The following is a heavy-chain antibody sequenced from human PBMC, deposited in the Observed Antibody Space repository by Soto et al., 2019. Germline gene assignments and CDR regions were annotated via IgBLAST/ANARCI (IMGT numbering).Heavy chain of an antibody. Sequence: QVQLVQSGAEVKKPGASVKVSCKASGYTFTSDDINWVRQATGQGLEWMGWMNRNSGNTGYAQKFQGRVTMTWNTSIRTAYMELSSLRSEDTAVYYCPRERRLGIDGMDVWGQGTTVTVSS. CDR1: GYTFTSDD. J-gene: IGHJ6*02. CDR3: PRERRLGIDGMDV. V-gene: IGHV1-8*01. CDR2: MNRNSGNT. D-gene: IGHD7-27*01.